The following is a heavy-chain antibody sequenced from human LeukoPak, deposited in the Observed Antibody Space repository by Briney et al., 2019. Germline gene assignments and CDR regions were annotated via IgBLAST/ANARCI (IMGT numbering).Heavy chain of an antibody. CDR1: GVTFSSYS. V-gene: IGHV3-21*01. Sequence: GGSLRLSCAASGVTFSSYSMSWVRQAPGKGLEWVSSINSSSSYIYYADSVKGRFTNYRDNAKSSLYLQMNSLRAEDTAVYYCARDSSGYYQNAFDIWGQGTMVTVSS. CDR3: ARDSSGYYQNAFDI. D-gene: IGHD3-22*01. J-gene: IGHJ3*02. CDR2: INSSSSYI.